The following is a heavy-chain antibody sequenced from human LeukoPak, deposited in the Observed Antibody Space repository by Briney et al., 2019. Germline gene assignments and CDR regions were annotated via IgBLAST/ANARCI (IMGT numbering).Heavy chain of an antibody. D-gene: IGHD6-13*01. CDR2: IYPGDSDT. V-gene: IGHV5-51*01. Sequence: GESLKISCKGSGYSFTSYWIGWVRQMPGKGLEWMGIIYPGDSDTRYSPSFQGQVTISADKSISTAYLQWSSLKASDTAMYYCARQFYSSSFPYYYYYGMDVWGQGTTVTVSS. CDR1: GYSFTSYW. CDR3: ARQFYSSSFPYYYYYGMDV. J-gene: IGHJ6*02.